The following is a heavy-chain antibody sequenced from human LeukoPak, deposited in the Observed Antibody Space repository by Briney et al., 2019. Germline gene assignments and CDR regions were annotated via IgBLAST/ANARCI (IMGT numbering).Heavy chain of an antibody. V-gene: IGHV3-66*01. CDR1: GLTVSNNY. J-gene: IGHJ5*02. Sequence: GGSLRLSCAASGLTVSNNYLRWVRQAPGKGLEWVSGIYSGGDTYYADSVKGRFTISRDNSKNTLYLQMNSLRAEDTAVYYCTKDPSDVVVADPWGQGTLVTVSS. CDR2: IYSGGDT. CDR3: TKDPSDVVVADP. D-gene: IGHD2-2*01.